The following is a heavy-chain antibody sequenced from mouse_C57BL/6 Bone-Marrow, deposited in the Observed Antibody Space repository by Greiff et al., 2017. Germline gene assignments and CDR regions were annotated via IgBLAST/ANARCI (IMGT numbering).Heavy chain of an antibody. D-gene: IGHD1-1*01. CDR3: TGGIYYYGSSWGGAMAY. CDR1: GFTFSNYW. Sequence: EVKLMESGGGLVQPGGSMQLSCVASGFTFSNYWMTWVRQSPEKGLEWVAQIRLKSDNYATHYAESVKGRFTISRDDSKSRVYLQMNNVRAEDTGIYYCTGGIYYYGSSWGGAMAYGGQGTSVTVSS. V-gene: IGHV6-3*01. CDR2: IRLKSDNYAT. J-gene: IGHJ4*01.